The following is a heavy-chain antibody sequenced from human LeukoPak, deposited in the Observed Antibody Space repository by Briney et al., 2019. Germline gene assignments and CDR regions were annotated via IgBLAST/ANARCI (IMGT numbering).Heavy chain of an antibody. V-gene: IGHV3-23*01. CDR2: ISDGGSRT. Sequence: GGSLRLSCAASGFAFSRYWMHWGRQAPGKGLEWVSGISDGGSRTYYADSVKGRFTISRDDSKNTLYLQMNSLRAEDTAVYYCAKVQLGIGVDYWGQGTLVTVSS. CDR3: AKVQLGIGVDY. J-gene: IGHJ4*02. D-gene: IGHD7-27*01. CDR1: GFAFSRYW.